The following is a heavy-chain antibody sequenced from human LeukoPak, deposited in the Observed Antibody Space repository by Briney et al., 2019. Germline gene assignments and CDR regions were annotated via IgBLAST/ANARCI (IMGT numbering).Heavy chain of an antibody. V-gene: IGHV4-30-4*08. D-gene: IGHD2/OR15-2a*01. J-gene: IGHJ3*02. CDR1: GGSISSGDYY. Sequence: SETLSLTCTVSGGSISSGDYYWCWIRQPPGKGLEWIGYIYYSGSTYFNPSLKSRVTISVDTSKNQFSLKLSSVTAADTAVYYCARDRYSFHAFDIWDQGTMVTVSS. CDR3: ARDRYSFHAFDI. CDR2: IYYSGST.